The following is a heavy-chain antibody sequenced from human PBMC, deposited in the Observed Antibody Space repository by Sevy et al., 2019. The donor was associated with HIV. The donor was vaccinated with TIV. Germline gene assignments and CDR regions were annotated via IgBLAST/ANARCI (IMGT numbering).Heavy chain of an antibody. J-gene: IGHJ5*02. Sequence: GGSLRLSCAASGFTFNFHGMHWVRQAPGKVLEWVAFIWHDGSNKYMADSVKGRFTISRDNSKNTLFLQMNSLTVEDTAVYYCARETDNSARWLDPWGQGTLVTVSS. CDR3: ARETDNSARWLDP. CDR1: GFTFNFHG. CDR2: IWHDGSNK. V-gene: IGHV3-30*02. D-gene: IGHD4-4*01.